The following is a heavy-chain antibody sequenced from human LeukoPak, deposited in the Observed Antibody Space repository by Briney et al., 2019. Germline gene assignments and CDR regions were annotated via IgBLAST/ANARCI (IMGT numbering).Heavy chain of an antibody. CDR1: GDSVSSNSAA. V-gene: IGHV6-1*01. CDR2: TYYRSKWYN. CDR3: ARGQVHCSGGSCYPEYVDY. J-gene: IGHJ4*02. Sequence: SQTLSLTCAISGDSVSSNSAAWNWIRQSPSRGLEWLGRTYYRSKWYNDYAVSVKSRITINPVTSKNQFSLQLNSVTPEDTAVYYCARGQVHCSGGSCYPEYVDYWGQGTLVTVSS. D-gene: IGHD2-15*01.